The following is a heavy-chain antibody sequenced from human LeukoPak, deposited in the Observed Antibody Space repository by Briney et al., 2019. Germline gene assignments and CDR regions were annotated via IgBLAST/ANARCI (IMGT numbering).Heavy chain of an antibody. V-gene: IGHV4-30-4*08. CDR2: IYYSGST. CDR3: ARGREMGSSWPAY. Sequence: SETLSLTCTVSGGSISSGDYYWSWIRQPPGKGLEWIGYIYYSGSTYYNPSLKSRVTISVDKSKNQFSLKLTSATAADTAVYYCARGREMGSSWPAYWGQGTLVTVSS. CDR1: GGSISSGDYY. J-gene: IGHJ4*02. D-gene: IGHD6-13*01.